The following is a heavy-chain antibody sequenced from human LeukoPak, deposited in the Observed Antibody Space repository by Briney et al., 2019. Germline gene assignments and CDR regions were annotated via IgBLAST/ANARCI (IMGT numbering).Heavy chain of an antibody. V-gene: IGHV4-59*01. CDR2: IYYSGST. J-gene: IGHJ4*02. D-gene: IGHD6-19*01. CDR1: GFTFSSYW. CDR3: ARVRYSSGWYPFDY. Sequence: PGGSLRLSCAASGFTFSSYWMTWVRQAPGKGLEWIGYIYYSGSTNYNPSLKSRVTISVDTSKNQFSLKLSSVTAADTAVYYCARVRYSSGWYPFDYWGQGTLVTVSS.